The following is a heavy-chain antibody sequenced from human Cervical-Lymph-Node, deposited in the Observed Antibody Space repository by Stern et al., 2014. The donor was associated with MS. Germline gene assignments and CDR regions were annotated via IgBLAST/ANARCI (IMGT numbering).Heavy chain of an antibody. CDR2: TSDDGDKK. D-gene: IGHD3-3*02. J-gene: IGHJ4*02. CDR1: GFTFRNYA. V-gene: IGHV3-30-3*01. Sequence: QMQLVQSGGGVVQPGRSLRLSCGASGFTFRNYAMHWVRQAPGKGLDGGAITSDDGDKKSYADSVRGRLTVSRNNSKNTLYLQISSLRPGDTASYYCARSAHSDYWGQGSLVIVSS. CDR3: ARSAHSDY.